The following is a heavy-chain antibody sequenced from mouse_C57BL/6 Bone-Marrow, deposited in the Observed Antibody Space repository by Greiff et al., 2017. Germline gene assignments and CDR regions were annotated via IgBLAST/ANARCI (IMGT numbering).Heavy chain of an antibody. J-gene: IGHJ2*01. CDR1: GYSITSGYY. Sequence: EVKLQESGPGLVKPSQSLSLTCSVTGYSITSGYYWNWIRQFPGNKLECMGNISYDGSNNYNPTLKNRISITRDTSKKQFFLKLNSVTTEDTATYYCASGYYGKDFDYWGQGTTLTVSS. CDR3: ASGYYGKDFDY. CDR2: ISYDGSN. D-gene: IGHD1-1*01. V-gene: IGHV3-6*01.